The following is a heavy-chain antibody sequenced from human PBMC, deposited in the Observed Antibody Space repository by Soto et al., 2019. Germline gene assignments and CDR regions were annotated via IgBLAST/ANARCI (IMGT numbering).Heavy chain of an antibody. V-gene: IGHV4-4*02. D-gene: IGHD3-10*01. J-gene: IGHJ5*02. Sequence: SETLSLTCAVSGGSISSSNWWSWVRQPPGKGLEWIGEIYHSGSTNYNPSLKSRVTISVDKSKNQFSLKLSSVTAADTAVYYCGGIWFGELFSPTWGQGTLVTVSS. CDR3: GGIWFGELFSPT. CDR2: IYHSGST. CDR1: GGSISSSNW.